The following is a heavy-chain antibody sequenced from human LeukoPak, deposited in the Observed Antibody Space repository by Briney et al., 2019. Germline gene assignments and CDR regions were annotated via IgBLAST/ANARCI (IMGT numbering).Heavy chain of an antibody. D-gene: IGHD3-10*01. CDR2: IYHSGST. V-gene: IGHV4-59*13. Sequence: SETLSLTCTVSGVSITTYYWSWIRQPPGKGLEWIGYIYHSGSTNYNPSLKSRVTISVDTSKNEFSLKLTSVTAADTAVYYCARDPGYGSGSFDYWGQGTLVTVSS. CDR1: GVSITTYY. J-gene: IGHJ4*02. CDR3: ARDPGYGSGSFDY.